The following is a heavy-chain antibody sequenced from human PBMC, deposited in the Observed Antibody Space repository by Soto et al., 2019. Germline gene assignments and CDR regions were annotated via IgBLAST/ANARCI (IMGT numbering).Heavy chain of an antibody. J-gene: IGHJ3*01. V-gene: IGHV4-4*07. Sequence: LQESGPGLVKPSETLSLTCTVSGDSINDYYWNWIRQPAGKGLEWIRRIYSSGTTNHSPSLKSRVTMSVDTSKNLLSLSLSSVTAADTATYYCARGSSVTTARGWFGALDVWGQGTVVTVSS. CDR2: IYSSGTT. D-gene: IGHD4-4*01. CDR1: GDSINDYY. CDR3: ARGSSVTTARGWFGALDV.